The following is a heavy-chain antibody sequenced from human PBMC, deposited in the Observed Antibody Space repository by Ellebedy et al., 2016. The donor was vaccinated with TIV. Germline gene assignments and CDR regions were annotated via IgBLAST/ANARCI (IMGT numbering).Heavy chain of an antibody. CDR1: GGSISSYY. CDR3: ARIDPVARGGD. V-gene: IGHV4-59*01. Sequence: SETLSLTXTVSGGSISSYYWSWIRQPPGKGLEWIGYIYYSGSTNYNPSLKSRVTISVDTSKNQFSLKLSSVTAADTAVYYCARIDPVARGGDWGQGTLVTVSS. J-gene: IGHJ4*02. D-gene: IGHD3-16*01. CDR2: IYYSGST.